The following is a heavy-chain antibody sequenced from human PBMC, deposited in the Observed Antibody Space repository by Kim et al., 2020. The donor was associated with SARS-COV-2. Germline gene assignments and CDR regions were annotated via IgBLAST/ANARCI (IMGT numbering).Heavy chain of an antibody. Sequence: SETLSLTRAVYGGSFSGYYWSWIRQPPGKGLEWIGEINHSGSTNYNPSLKSRVTISVDTSKNQFSLKLSSVTAADTAVYYCARVQEMIVSPTTGGFDPWGQGTLVTVSS. V-gene: IGHV4-34*01. CDR2: INHSGST. CDR3: ARVQEMIVSPTTGGFDP. D-gene: IGHD3-22*01. J-gene: IGHJ5*02. CDR1: GGSFSGYY.